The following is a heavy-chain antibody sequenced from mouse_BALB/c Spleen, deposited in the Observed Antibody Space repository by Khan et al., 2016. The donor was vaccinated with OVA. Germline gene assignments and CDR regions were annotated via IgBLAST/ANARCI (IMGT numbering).Heavy chain of an antibody. D-gene: IGHD2-4*01. CDR2: IYPGSGNT. CDR1: GYTFTDYY. Sequence: QVQLQQSGPELVKPGASVKISCKVSGYTFTDYYINWVKQKPGQGLEWIGWIYPGSGNTKYNEKFKGMATLTVDTSSSTAYMQRSSRTSEDTAVYFCARGGFYDHCFLDYWGQGTTLTVSS. CDR3: ARGGFYDHCFLDY. V-gene: IGHV1-84*02. J-gene: IGHJ2*01.